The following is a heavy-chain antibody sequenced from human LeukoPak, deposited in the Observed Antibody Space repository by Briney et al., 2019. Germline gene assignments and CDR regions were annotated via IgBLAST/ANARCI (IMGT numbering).Heavy chain of an antibody. Sequence: PGGSLRLSCAASGFTFNSNAIHWVRQAPGKGLEWVAVISYDGSNKYYADSVKGRFTISRDNSKNTLYLQMNSLRAEDTALYYCAKDISPLYYYYGMDVWGQGTTVTVSS. CDR2: ISYDGSNK. V-gene: IGHV3-30-3*01. J-gene: IGHJ6*02. CDR3: AKDISPLYYYYGMDV. CDR1: GFTFNSNA.